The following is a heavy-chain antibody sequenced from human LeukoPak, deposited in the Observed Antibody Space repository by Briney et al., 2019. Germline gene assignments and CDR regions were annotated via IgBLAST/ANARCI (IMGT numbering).Heavy chain of an antibody. J-gene: IGHJ5*02. CDR1: VYTFTGYY. V-gene: IGHV1-2*02. Sequence: ASVTVSCKASVYTFTGYYMHWVRQAPGQGLEWMGWINPKSGGTNYAQKFQGRVTMTRDTSIHTAYMELSRLRSDDTAVYYCAREEYGFDPWGQGTLVTVSS. CDR2: INPKSGGT. D-gene: IGHD2-2*01. CDR3: AREEYGFDP.